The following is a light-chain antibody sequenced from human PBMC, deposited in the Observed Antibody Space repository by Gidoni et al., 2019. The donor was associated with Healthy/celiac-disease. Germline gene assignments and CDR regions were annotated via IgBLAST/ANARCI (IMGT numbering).Light chain of an antibody. CDR2: AAS. CDR1: QSISSY. V-gene: IGKV1-39*01. Sequence: DPVSITCRASQSISSYLNWYQQKPGKAPKLLIYAASSLQSGVPSRFSGSGSGTAFTLTISSLQPEDFATYYCQQSYSTLITFXQXTRLXIK. CDR3: QQSYSTLIT. J-gene: IGKJ5*01.